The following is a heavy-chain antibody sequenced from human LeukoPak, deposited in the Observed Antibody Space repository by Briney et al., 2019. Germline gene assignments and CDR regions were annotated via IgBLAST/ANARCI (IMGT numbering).Heavy chain of an antibody. Sequence: SETLSLTCTVSGGSISSSSYYWGWIRQPPGKGLEWIGSIYYSGSTYYNPSLKSRVTISVDTSKNHFSLKLSSVTAADTAVYYCARGAYYDFWSGYSHLDYWGQGTLVTVSS. CDR2: IYYSGST. CDR1: GGSISSSSYY. J-gene: IGHJ4*02. CDR3: ARGAYYDFWSGYSHLDY. V-gene: IGHV4-39*02. D-gene: IGHD3-3*01.